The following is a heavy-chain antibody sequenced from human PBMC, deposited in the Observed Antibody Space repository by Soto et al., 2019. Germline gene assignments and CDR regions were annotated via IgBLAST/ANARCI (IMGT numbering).Heavy chain of an antibody. CDR3: AKETSAQLLWTDLDY. J-gene: IGHJ4*02. D-gene: IGHD2-2*01. CDR2: IIGSGDRT. CDR1: GFSFSSYA. Sequence: EVQLWESGGNLVQPGGSLRLSCVASGFSFSSYAMNWVRQAPGKGLEWVSGIIGSGDRTYYADSVKGRFTISRDNSRNTLYLQMNSLRGEDTAVYYCAKETSAQLLWTDLDYWGQGTLVTVSS. V-gene: IGHV3-23*01.